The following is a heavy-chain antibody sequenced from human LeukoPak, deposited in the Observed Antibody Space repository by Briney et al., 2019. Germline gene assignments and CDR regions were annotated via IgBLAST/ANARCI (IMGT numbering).Heavy chain of an antibody. V-gene: IGHV4-4*07. J-gene: IGHJ4*02. CDR1: GGSISSYY. D-gene: IGHD2-15*01. CDR2: IHTSGST. CDR3: ARVICSGGSCRFDY. Sequence: PSETLSLTCTVSGGSISSYYWNWIRQPAGKGLEWIGRIHTSGSTNYNPSLKSRVTMSIDTSKNQFSLKLRSVTAVDTAVYYCARVICSGGSCRFDYWGQGTLVTVSS.